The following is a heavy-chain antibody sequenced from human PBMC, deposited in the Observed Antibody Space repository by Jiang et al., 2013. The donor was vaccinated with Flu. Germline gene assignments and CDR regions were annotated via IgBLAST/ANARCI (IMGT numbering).Heavy chain of an antibody. CDR1: GGSISSSSYY. V-gene: IGHV4-39*01. J-gene: IGHJ3*02. CDR2: IYYSGST. D-gene: IGHD2-2*01. Sequence: PGLVKPSETLSLTCTVSGGSISSSSYYWGWIRQPPGKGLEWIGSIYYSGSTYYNPSLKSRVTISVDTSKNQFSLKLSSVTAADTAVYYCARGYCSSTSCLHDAFDIWGQGTMVTVSS. CDR3: ARGYCSSTSCLHDAFDI.